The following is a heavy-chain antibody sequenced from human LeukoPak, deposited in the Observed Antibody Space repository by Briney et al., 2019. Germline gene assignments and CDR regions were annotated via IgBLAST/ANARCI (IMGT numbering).Heavy chain of an antibody. CDR1: GGSFSGYY. D-gene: IGHD5-24*01. V-gene: IGHV4-34*01. CDR2: INHSGST. Sequence: SETLSLTCAVYGGSFSGYYWSWIRQPPGKGLEWIGEINHSGSTNYNPSLKSRVTISVDTSKNQFSLKLSSVTAADTAVYYCVRARLGWLPLYYYYGMDVWGQGTTVTVSS. CDR3: VRARLGWLPLYYYYGMDV. J-gene: IGHJ6*02.